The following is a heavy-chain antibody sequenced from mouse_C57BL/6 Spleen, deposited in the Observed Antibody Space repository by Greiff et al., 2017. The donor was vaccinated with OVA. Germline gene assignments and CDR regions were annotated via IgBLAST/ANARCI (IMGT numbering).Heavy chain of an antibody. D-gene: IGHD1-1*01. J-gene: IGHJ1*03. CDR2: IYPGSGST. CDR1: GYTFTSYW. Sequence: VQLQQPGAELVKPGASVKMSCKASGYTFTSYWITWVKQRPGQGLEWIGDIYPGSGSTNYNEKFKSKATLTVDTSSSTAYMQLSNLTSEDSAVSYCARGAHYYGSSPFWYFDVWGTGTTVTVSS. V-gene: IGHV1-55*01. CDR3: ARGAHYYGSSPFWYFDV.